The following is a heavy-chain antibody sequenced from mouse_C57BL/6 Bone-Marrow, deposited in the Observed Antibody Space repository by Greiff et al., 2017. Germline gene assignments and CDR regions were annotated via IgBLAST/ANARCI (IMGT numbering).Heavy chain of an antibody. V-gene: IGHV1-64*01. CDR2: IHPNSGST. Sequence: QVQLQQPGAELVKPGASVKLSCKASGYTFTSYWMHWVKQRPGQGLEWIGMIHPNSGSTNYNEKFKSKATLTVDKSSSTAYMQLSSLTSEDSAVYYWARRELYWYFDVWGTGTTVTVSS. CDR3: ARRELYWYFDV. J-gene: IGHJ1*03. CDR1: GYTFTSYW.